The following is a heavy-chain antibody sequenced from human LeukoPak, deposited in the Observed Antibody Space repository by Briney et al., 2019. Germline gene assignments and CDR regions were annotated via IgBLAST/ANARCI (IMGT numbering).Heavy chain of an antibody. CDR3: ARSFDYYDSSIIDY. CDR1: GYTFTGYY. D-gene: IGHD3-22*01. CDR2: INPNSGGT. V-gene: IGHV1-2*02. Sequence: ASVKVSCKASGYTFTGYYMHWVRQAPGQGLEWMGWINPNSGGTNYAQKFQGRVTMTRDTSISTAYMELSRLRSDDTAVYYCARSFDYYDSSIIDYWGQGTLVTVSS. J-gene: IGHJ4*02.